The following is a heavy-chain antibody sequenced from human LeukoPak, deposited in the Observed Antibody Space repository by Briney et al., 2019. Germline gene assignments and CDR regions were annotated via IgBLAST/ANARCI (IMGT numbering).Heavy chain of an antibody. CDR3: AKDIQPEDC. J-gene: IGHJ4*02. CDR2: IRYDGSTK. V-gene: IGHV3-30*02. D-gene: IGHD5-18*01. CDR1: GFTFSGYG. Sequence: GGSLRLSCAASGFTFSGYGMHWVRQAPGKGLEWVAFIRYDGSTKFYADSVKGRFTISRDNSKNTLFLQMDSLRTEDTAVYYCAKDIQPEDCWGQGTLVTVSS.